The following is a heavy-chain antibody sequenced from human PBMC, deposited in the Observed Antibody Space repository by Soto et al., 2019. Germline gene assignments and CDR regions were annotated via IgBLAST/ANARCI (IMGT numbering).Heavy chain of an antibody. CDR1: GYSFTSYW. Sequence: PGDSLKISCKGSGYSFTSYWISWVRQMPGKGLEWMGRIDPSDSYTNYSPSFQGHVTISADKSISTAYLQWSSLKASDTAMYYCARPCGGDCSQDDFDIWGQGTMVTV. CDR2: IDPSDSYT. CDR3: ARPCGGDCSQDDFDI. V-gene: IGHV5-10-1*01. J-gene: IGHJ3*02. D-gene: IGHD2-21*02.